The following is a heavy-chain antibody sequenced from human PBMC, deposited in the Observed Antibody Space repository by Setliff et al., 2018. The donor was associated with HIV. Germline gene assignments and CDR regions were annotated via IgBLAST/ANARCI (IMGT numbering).Heavy chain of an antibody. J-gene: IGHJ4*02. V-gene: IGHV3-23*01. D-gene: IGHD5-12*01. CDR1: GFTFSSYA. Sequence: GESLKISCAASGFTFSSYAMTWVRQAPGKGLEWVSAISGSGGSTYYADSVKGRFTISRDNSKNTLYLQMNSLRAEDTAVYYCAKDPRAAVATICDYWGQGTLVTVSS. CDR2: ISGSGGST. CDR3: AKDPRAAVATICDY.